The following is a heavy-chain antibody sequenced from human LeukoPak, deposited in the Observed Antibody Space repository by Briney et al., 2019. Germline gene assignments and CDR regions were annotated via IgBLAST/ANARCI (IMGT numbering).Heavy chain of an antibody. Sequence: PSQTLSLTCTVSGGSISSGSYYWSWIRQPAGKGLEWIGRIYTSGSTNYNPSLKSRVTMSVDTSKKQFSLKLSSVTAADTAVYYCARDRQTFYDYIGGNYRFYLDYWGQGTLVTVSS. CDR3: ARDRQTFYDYIGGNYRFYLDY. J-gene: IGHJ4*02. CDR1: GGSISSGSYY. D-gene: IGHD3-16*02. CDR2: IYTSGST. V-gene: IGHV4-61*02.